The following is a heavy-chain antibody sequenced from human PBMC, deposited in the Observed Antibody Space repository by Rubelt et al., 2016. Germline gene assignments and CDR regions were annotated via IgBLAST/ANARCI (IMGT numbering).Heavy chain of an antibody. Sequence: QLVQSGAEVKKPGASVKVSCKASGFTFTSSAVQWVRQARGQRLEWIGWIVVGSGNTNSARKFQEVVTFTSDMSTITAYMELGSLRSEDTAVYYCAADQPSSPVGRFGYWGQGTLVTVSS. CDR3: AADQPSSPVGRFGY. CDR2: IVVGSGNT. D-gene: IGHD2-2*01. CDR1: GFTFTSSA. J-gene: IGHJ4*02. V-gene: IGHV1-58*01.